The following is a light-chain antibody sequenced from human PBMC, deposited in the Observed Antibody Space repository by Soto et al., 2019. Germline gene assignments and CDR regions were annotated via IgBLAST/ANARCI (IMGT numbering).Light chain of an antibody. Sequence: EIVLKHSPATLSLSPCEGPTHSRRASQSVGSDLAWYQQKPGQAPRVLIYGTSSRATGIPDRFSGSGSGTDFTLTISRLEPEDFAVDYCQQYTTSSWTFGQGTKVDIK. V-gene: IGKV3-20*01. CDR1: QSVGSD. J-gene: IGKJ1*01. CDR3: QQYTTSSWT. CDR2: GTS.